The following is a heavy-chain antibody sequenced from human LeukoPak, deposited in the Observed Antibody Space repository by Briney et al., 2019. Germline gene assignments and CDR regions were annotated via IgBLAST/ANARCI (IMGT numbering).Heavy chain of an antibody. CDR2: IYYSGST. V-gene: IGHV4-59*01. CDR3: ARGLVGATWSI. Sequence: PSETLSLTCTVSGGSISSYYWSWIRQPPGKGLEWIGYIYYSGSTNYNPSLKSGVTISVDTSKNQFSLKLSSVTAADTAVYYCARGLVGATWSIWGQGTMVTVSS. CDR1: GGSISSYY. D-gene: IGHD1-26*01. J-gene: IGHJ3*02.